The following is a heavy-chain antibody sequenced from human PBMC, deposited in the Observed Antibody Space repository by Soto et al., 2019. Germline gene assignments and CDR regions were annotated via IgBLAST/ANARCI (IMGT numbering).Heavy chain of an antibody. CDR3: AKDGLYCSSTSCYFLDTIYPDY. CDR1: GFTFSSYG. J-gene: IGHJ4*02. V-gene: IGHV3-30*18. Sequence: GGSLRLSCAASGFTFSSYGMHWVRQAPGKGLEWVAVISYDGSNKYYADSLKGRFTITRDNSKNTLYLQMNSLRAEDTAVYYCAKDGLYCSSTSCYFLDTIYPDYWGQGTLVTVSS. D-gene: IGHD2-2*01. CDR2: ISYDGSNK.